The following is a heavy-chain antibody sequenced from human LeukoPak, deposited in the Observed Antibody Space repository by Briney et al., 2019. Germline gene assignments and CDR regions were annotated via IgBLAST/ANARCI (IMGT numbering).Heavy chain of an antibody. D-gene: IGHD6-13*01. CDR3: ARGLATAAAY. CDR2: IRYDGSNK. Sequence: GGSLRLSCAASGFTFSSYWMSWVRQAPGKGLEWVAFIRYDGSNKYYADPVKGRFTISRDDSKNTLYLQMNSLRAEDTALYYCARGLATAAAYWGQGTLVTVSS. J-gene: IGHJ4*02. V-gene: IGHV3-30*02. CDR1: GFTFSSYW.